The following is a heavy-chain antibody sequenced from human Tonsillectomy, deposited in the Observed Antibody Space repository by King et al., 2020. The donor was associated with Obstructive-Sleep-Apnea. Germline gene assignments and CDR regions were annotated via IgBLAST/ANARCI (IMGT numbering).Heavy chain of an antibody. J-gene: IGHJ4*02. V-gene: IGHV3-30*04. Sequence: QLVQSGGGVVQPGGSLRLSCAASGFTFSSHAMDWVRQAPGKGLEWVAVISYDGGNKYYADSVKGRSTISRDNSKNTLYLQMNSLRAEDTAVYYCARVRRGIGFPDYWGQGTLVTVSS. CDR1: GFTFSSHA. CDR2: ISYDGGNK. D-gene: IGHD2-15*01. CDR3: ARVRRGIGFPDY.